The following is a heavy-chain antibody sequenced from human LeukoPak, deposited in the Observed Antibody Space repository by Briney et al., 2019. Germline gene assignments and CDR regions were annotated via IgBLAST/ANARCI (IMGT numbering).Heavy chain of an antibody. CDR3: ARVHGGYPFDQ. CDR1: GFIFSSYS. D-gene: IGHD2-15*01. J-gene: IGHJ4*02. CDR2: ISSVSSTI. V-gene: IGHV3-48*01. Sequence: GGSLRLSCAASGFIFSSYSMNWVRQAPGKGLEWISFISSVSSTIFYADSVKGRFNISRDNVKNSLYLQMNGLRAEDTAVYYCARVHGGYPFDQWGQGTLVNVSS.